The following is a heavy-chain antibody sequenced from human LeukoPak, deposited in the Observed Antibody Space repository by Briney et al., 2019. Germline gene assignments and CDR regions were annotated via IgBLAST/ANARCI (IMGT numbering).Heavy chain of an antibody. Sequence: GGSLRLSCAASGFTFSSYSMNWVRPAPGKGLEWVSSISSSSSYIYYADSVKGRFTISRDNAKNSLYLQMSSLRVEDTAVYYCAKGHYSNAWGQGTLVTVPS. V-gene: IGHV3-21*01. CDR3: AKGHYSNA. D-gene: IGHD2-15*01. J-gene: IGHJ5*02. CDR2: ISSSSSYI. CDR1: GFTFSSYS.